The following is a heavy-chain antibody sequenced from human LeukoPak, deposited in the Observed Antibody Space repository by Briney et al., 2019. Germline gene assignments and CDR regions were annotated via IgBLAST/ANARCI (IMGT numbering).Heavy chain of an antibody. D-gene: IGHD2-15*01. Sequence: GGSLRLSCAASGFTFSSYAMSWVRQAPGKGLEWVSAISGSGGSTYYAASVRGRLTISRDNSKDSLHLQMNGLRADDTAIYYCAKNAVVVAATYYFDYWGQGTLVTVSS. V-gene: IGHV3-23*01. CDR1: GFTFSSYA. CDR3: AKNAVVVAATYYFDY. CDR2: ISGSGGST. J-gene: IGHJ4*02.